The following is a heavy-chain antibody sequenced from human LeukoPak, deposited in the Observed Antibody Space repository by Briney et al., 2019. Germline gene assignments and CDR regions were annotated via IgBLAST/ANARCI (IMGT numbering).Heavy chain of an antibody. CDR1: GFTFSSYS. CDR3: AGAAYSSSWYGPDAFDI. CDR2: ISSSSSTI. J-gene: IGHJ3*02. Sequence: GGSLRLSCAASGFTFSSYSMNWVRQAPGKGLEWVSYISSSSSTIYYADSVKGRFTISRDNAKNSLYLQMNSLRAEDTAVYYCAGAAYSSSWYGPDAFDIWGQGTMVTVSS. V-gene: IGHV3-48*01. D-gene: IGHD6-13*01.